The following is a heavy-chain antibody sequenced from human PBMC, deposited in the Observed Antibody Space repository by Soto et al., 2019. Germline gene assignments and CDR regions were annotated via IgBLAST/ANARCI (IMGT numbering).Heavy chain of an antibody. J-gene: IGHJ4*02. Sequence: GGSLRLSCAASGFTFDDYAMHWVRQAPGKGLEWISLISWYGGSTYYAYSVKGRFTISRDNSKNSLYLQMNSLRAEDTALYYCAKGRGRYSISFFFDYWGQGTLVTVSS. D-gene: IGHD6-6*01. CDR3: AKGRGRYSISFFFDY. V-gene: IGHV3-43D*03. CDR2: ISWYGGST. CDR1: GFTFDDYA.